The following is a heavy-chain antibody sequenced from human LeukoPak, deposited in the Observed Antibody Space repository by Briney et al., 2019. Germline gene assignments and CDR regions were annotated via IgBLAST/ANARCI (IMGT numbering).Heavy chain of an antibody. D-gene: IGHD3-22*01. CDR3: ARHVTYFYGTSGHYYLDS. J-gene: IGHJ4*02. CDR1: GFTFSNSG. V-gene: IGHV3-33*01. Sequence: GGSLRLSCAASGFTFSNSGMHWVRQAPGKGLEWLAVIWFDGSQTYYADSVKGRFTISRDNSKNTLFLQMNNLRAEDTAAYFCARHVTYFYGTSGHYYLDSWGQGTLVTVSS. CDR2: IWFDGSQT.